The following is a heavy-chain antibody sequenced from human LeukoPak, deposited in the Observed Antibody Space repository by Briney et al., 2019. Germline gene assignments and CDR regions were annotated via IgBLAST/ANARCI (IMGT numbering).Heavy chain of an antibody. CDR2: INSDGSTT. D-gene: IGHD3-22*01. CDR3: AKEHYYDSSGYPSFDY. Sequence: GGSLRLSCAASGFTFSNYWMHWVRQAPGKGLVWVSRINSDGSTTNYADSVKGRFTISRDNSKNTLYLQMNSLRAEDTAVYYCAKEHYYDSSGYPSFDYWGQGTLVTVSS. V-gene: IGHV3-74*01. CDR1: GFTFSNYW. J-gene: IGHJ4*02.